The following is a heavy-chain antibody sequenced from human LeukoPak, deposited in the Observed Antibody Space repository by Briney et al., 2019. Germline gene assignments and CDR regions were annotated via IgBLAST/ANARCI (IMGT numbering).Heavy chain of an antibody. V-gene: IGHV3-23*01. J-gene: IGHJ4*02. Sequence: GGSLRLSCAASGFTFGSNAMGWVRQAPGKGLKWVSAISGSGGNTYYADSVKGRFTISRDNSKNTLYLQMNSLRAEDTAVYYCAKSVKGLVVSLYYFDNWGQGTLVTVSS. CDR2: ISGSGGNT. CDR3: AKSVKGLVVSLYYFDN. D-gene: IGHD3-22*01. CDR1: GFTFGSNA.